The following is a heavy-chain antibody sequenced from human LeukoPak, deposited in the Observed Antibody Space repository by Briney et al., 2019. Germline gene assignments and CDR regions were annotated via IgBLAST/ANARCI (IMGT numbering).Heavy chain of an antibody. Sequence: PGRSLRLSCAASGFTFSSYAMHWVRQAPGKGLEWVAVISYDGSNKYYADSVKGRFTISRDNSKNTLYLQMNSLRAEDTAVYYCARAGHCTNGICYTPDFDYWGQGTLVTVSS. CDR1: GFTFSSYA. D-gene: IGHD2-8*01. V-gene: IGHV3-30-3*01. CDR3: ARAGHCTNGICYTPDFDY. CDR2: ISYDGSNK. J-gene: IGHJ4*02.